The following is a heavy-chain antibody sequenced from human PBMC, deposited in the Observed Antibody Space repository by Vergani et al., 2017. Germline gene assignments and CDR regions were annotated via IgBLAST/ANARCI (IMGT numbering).Heavy chain of an antibody. CDR2: IHNRGKT. Sequence: QVRLEESGPGLVKPSETLSLTGSVSGYSIGSGLYWAWIRQSPGEGLQWLTGIHNRGKTYHNPSLKSRVAVSLDTAKNRFSLNLTSVTATDTAVYYCASSQGDYCYFDLWGPGSLVTVSS. CDR3: ASSQGDYCYFDL. J-gene: IGHJ2*01. D-gene: IGHD2-21*01. CDR1: GYSIGSGLY. V-gene: IGHV4-38-2*01.